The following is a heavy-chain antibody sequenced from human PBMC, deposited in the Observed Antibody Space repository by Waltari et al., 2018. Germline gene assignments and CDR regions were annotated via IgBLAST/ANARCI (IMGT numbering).Heavy chain of an antibody. D-gene: IGHD3-3*01. CDR2: IIPIFGTA. Sequence: QVQLVQSGAEVKKPGSSVKVSCKASGGTFSSYAISWVRQAPGQGLEWMGGIIPIFGTANYAKKFQGRVTITADESTSTAYMELSSLRSEDTAVYYCARGLKRITIFGVVTTEYNWFDPWGQGTLVTVSS. J-gene: IGHJ5*02. CDR3: ARGLKRITIFGVVTTEYNWFDP. CDR1: GGTFSSYA. V-gene: IGHV1-69*01.